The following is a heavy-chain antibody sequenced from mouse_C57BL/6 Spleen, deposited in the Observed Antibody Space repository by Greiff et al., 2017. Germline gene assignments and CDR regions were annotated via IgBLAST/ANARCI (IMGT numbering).Heavy chain of an antibody. V-gene: IGHV1-52*01. J-gene: IGHJ2*01. CDR3: ASMYYYGSSLYFDY. Sequence: VQLQESGAELVRPGSSVKLSCKASGYTFTSYWMHWVKQRPIQGLEWIGNIDPSDSETHYNQKFKDKATLTVDKSSSTAYMQLSSLTSEDSAVYYCASMYYYGSSLYFDYWGQGTTLTVSS. CDR2: IDPSDSET. D-gene: IGHD1-1*01. CDR1: GYTFTSYW.